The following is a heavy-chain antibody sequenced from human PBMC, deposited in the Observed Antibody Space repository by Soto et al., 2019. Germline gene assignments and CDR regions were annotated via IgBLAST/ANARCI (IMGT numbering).Heavy chain of an antibody. CDR1: SHSFLNYY. Sequence: TLSLISPVISHSFLNYYWRWITQTTRVGLVFIGYIYYAGTTTYNPSLRSRVAISVDTSKNQFSLKLSSVTAADTAVYSCARTPWDGYTGYYFDYWGQGTLVTVSS. D-gene: IGHD5-18*01. CDR2: IYYAGTT. V-gene: IGHV4-59*08. J-gene: IGHJ4*02. CDR3: ARTPWDGYTGYYFDY.